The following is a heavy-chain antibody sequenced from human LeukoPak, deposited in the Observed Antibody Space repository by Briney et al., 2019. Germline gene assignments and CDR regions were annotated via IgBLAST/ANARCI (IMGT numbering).Heavy chain of an antibody. V-gene: IGHV1-18*01. D-gene: IGHD2-15*01. CDR3: ARDGPYCSGGSCYFGGAFDI. Sequence: ASVKVSCKASGYTFTSYGISWVRQAPGQGLEWMGWISAYNGNTNYAQKLQGRVTMTTDTSTSTAYMELRSLRSDDTAVYYCARDGPYCSGGSCYFGGAFDIWGQGTMVTVSS. CDR2: ISAYNGNT. J-gene: IGHJ3*02. CDR1: GYTFTSYG.